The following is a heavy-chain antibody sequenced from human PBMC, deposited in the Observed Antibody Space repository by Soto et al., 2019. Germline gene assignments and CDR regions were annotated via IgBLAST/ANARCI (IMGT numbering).Heavy chain of an antibody. J-gene: IGHJ6*02. Sequence: ASVKVSCKASGYTFTSYDINWVRQATGQGLEWMGWMNPNSGNTGYAQKFQGRVTMTRNTSISTAYMELSSLRSEDTAVYYCARGGAYGDNYYYYYGMDVWGQGATVTVSS. V-gene: IGHV1-8*01. CDR1: GYTFTSYD. CDR2: MNPNSGNT. CDR3: ARGGAYGDNYYYYYGMDV. D-gene: IGHD4-17*01.